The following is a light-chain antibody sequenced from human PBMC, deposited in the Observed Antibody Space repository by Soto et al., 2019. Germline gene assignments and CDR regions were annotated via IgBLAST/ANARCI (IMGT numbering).Light chain of an antibody. J-gene: IGKJ4*01. CDR3: HQYYSYPLT. CDR1: QGISSY. Sequence: AIRITQSPSSFSASTGDRVTITCRSSQGISSYLAWYKQKPGKAPKLLIYAASTLQSGVRSRFRGSGSGTDFSLTISCLQSEDFETYYCHQYYSYPLTFGVGTKVESK. V-gene: IGKV1-8*01. CDR2: AAS.